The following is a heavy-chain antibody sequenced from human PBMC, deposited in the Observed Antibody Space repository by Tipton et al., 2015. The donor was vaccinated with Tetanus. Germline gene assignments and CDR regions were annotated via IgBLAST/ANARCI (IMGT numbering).Heavy chain of an antibody. CDR1: GFTFSTYA. CDR2: ISGSGRTT. J-gene: IGHJ4*02. CDR3: AKALYGGCDY. V-gene: IGHV3-23*01. Sequence: SLRLPCAASGFTFSTYAMAWVRQAPGKGLECVSSISGSGRTTSYADSVKGRFTISRDNSKNTLYLQMNSLRAEDTAVYYCAKALYGGCDYWGQGTLVTVSS. D-gene: IGHD3-16*01.